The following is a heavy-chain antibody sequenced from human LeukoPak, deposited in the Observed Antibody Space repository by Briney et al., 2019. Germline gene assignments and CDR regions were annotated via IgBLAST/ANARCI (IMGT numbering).Heavy chain of an antibody. CDR2: IYPGDSDT. J-gene: IGHJ1*01. D-gene: IGHD2-2*02. CDR1: GYSFTNYW. Sequence: GESLKISCKGSGYSFTNYWIGWVRQMPGKGLEWMGIIYPGDSDTRYSPSFQGQVTISADKSISTAYLQWSSLKASDTAMYYCARQGDCSSTSCYIYFQHWGQGTLVTVSS. CDR3: ARQGDCSSTSCYIYFQH. V-gene: IGHV5-51*01.